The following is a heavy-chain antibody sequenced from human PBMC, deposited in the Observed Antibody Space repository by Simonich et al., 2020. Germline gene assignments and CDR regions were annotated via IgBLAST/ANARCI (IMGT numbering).Heavy chain of an antibody. J-gene: IGHJ5*02. D-gene: IGHD7-27*01. CDR1: GFTFSSYA. V-gene: IGHV3-30*07. CDR3: ARDRNWGWFDP. Sequence: QVQLVESGGGVVQPGRSLRLSCAASGFTFSSYAMHWVRQAPGKGLDWVAVISNDGSNKYYADAVKGRFTISRDNSKNTLYLQMNSLRAEDTAVYYCARDRNWGWFDPWGQGTLVTVSS. CDR2: ISNDGSNK.